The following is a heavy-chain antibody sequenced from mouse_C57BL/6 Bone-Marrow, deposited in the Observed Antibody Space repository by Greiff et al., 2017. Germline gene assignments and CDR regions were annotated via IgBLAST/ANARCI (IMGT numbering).Heavy chain of an antibody. V-gene: IGHV1-47*01. CDR3: ARPYYYCGSSYPFAY. CDR2: FHTYNDDT. Sequence: VKLVESGAELVKPGASVKMSCKASGYTFTTYPIAWMQQTHGKSLEWIGNFHTYNDDTKYNEKFKGKATLTVDKSSSTVYLELSRLTSDESAFYDCARPYYYCGSSYPFAYWGQGTLVTVSA. CDR1: GYTFTTYP. J-gene: IGHJ3*01. D-gene: IGHD1-1*01.